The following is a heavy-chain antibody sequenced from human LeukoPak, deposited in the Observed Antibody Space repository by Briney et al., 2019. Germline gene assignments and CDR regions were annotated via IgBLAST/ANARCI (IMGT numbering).Heavy chain of an antibody. D-gene: IGHD2-15*01. CDR1: GGTFSNYA. CDR2: IIPIFGTG. Sequence: SVKVSCKASGGTFSNYAISWVRQAPGQGLEWMGGIIPIFGTGNYAQKFQGRVTITADESTSTAYMELSSLRSEDTAVYYCARAGRHCSGGSCYSPDNYWGQGTLVTVSS. V-gene: IGHV1-69*13. J-gene: IGHJ4*02. CDR3: ARAGRHCSGGSCYSPDNY.